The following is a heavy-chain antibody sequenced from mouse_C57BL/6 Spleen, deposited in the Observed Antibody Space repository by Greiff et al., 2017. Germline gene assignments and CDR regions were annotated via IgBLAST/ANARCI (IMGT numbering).Heavy chain of an antibody. CDR2: IDPNSGGT. D-gene: IGHD2-1*01. CDR1: GYTFTSYW. Sequence: QVQLQQSGAELVKPGASVKLSCKASGYTFTSYWMHWVKQRPGRGLEWIGRIDPNSGGTKYNEKFKSKATLTVAKPSSTAYMQLSSLTSEDSAVYYCARKGLLEKTYWYFDVWGTGTTVTVSS. V-gene: IGHV1-72*01. J-gene: IGHJ1*03. CDR3: ARKGLLEKTYWYFDV.